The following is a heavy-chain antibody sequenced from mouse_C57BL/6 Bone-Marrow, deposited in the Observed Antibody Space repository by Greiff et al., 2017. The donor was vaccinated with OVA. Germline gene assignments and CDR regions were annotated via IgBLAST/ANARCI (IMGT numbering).Heavy chain of an antibody. V-gene: IGHV1-36*01. CDR1: GFTFTDYY. CDR3: ARGVVWLRLQVYYARDY. CDR2: VYPYNGGT. D-gene: IGHD3-2*02. J-gene: IGHJ4*01. Sequence: DVQLQESGPVLVKPGPSVKISCKASGFTFTDYYMHWVKQSHGKSLEWIGLVYPYNGGTNYNQKFKGKATVTVDTASSTAYMELNSLTSEDSAVYYCARGVVWLRLQVYYARDYWGQGTSVTVSS.